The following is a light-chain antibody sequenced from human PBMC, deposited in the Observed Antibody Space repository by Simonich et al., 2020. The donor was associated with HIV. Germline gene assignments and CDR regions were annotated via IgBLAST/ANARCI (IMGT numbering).Light chain of an antibody. V-gene: IGLV2-14*03. CDR1: SSDIGGYSY. Sequence: QSALTQPASVSGSPGQSITISCTGTSSDIGGYSYVSWYQQHPGKAPKIIIYDVNTRPSGISNRFSGSKSGNTASLTISGLQAEDEADYYCSSYISSITYVLFGGGTKLTVL. J-gene: IGLJ2*01. CDR2: DVN. CDR3: SSYISSITYVL.